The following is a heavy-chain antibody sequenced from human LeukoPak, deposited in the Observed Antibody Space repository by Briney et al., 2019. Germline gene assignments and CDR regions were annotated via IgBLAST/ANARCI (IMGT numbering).Heavy chain of an antibody. J-gene: IGHJ4*02. CDR2: INWNGGST. V-gene: IGHV3-20*04. Sequence: PGGSLRLSCAASGFTFGDYGMSWVRQAPGKGLEWVSGINWNGGSTGYADSVKGRFTISRDNAKNSLYLQMNSLRAEDTALYYCARVRADYYDSSGYAFDYWGQGTLVTVSS. CDR3: ARVRADYYDSSGYAFDY. CDR1: GFTFGDYG. D-gene: IGHD3-22*01.